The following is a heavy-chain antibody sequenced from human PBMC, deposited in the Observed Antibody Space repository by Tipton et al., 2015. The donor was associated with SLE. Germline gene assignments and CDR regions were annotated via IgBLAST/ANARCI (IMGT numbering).Heavy chain of an antibody. CDR2: IHYSGST. D-gene: IGHD4-17*01. V-gene: IGHV4-59*02. CDR3: ARGADYGEVDYGMDV. J-gene: IGHJ6*02. CDR1: GGSVSGYY. Sequence: TLSLTCTVSGGSVSGYYWSWIRQSPTKGLEWIGYIHYSGSTNYNPSLKSRVTMSVDTSQNQFFLRVNTVTAADAAVYYCARGADYGEVDYGMDVWGQGTTVSVSS.